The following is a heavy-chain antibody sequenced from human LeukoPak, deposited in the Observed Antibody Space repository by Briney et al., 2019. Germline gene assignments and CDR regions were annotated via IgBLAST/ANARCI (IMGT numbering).Heavy chain of an antibody. Sequence: SETLSLTCTVSGGSISSYYWGWIRQPPGKGLEWIGSIYYSGSTYYNPSLKSRVTISVDTSKNQFSLKLSSVTAADTAVYYCARHSFGRGSYVYWGQGTLVTVSS. D-gene: IGHD1-26*01. CDR3: ARHSFGRGSYVY. CDR1: GGSISSYY. J-gene: IGHJ4*02. V-gene: IGHV4-39*01. CDR2: IYYSGST.